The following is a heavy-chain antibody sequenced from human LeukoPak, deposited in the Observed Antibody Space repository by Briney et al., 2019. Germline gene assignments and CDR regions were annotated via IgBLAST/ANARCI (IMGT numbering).Heavy chain of an antibody. D-gene: IGHD2-15*01. J-gene: IGHJ4*02. CDR3: AKEGYVNGVVDY. CDR1: GFTFSSYG. CDR2: LRFDGSNE. Sequence: SGGSLRLSCAASGFTFSSYGMHWVRQAPGKGLEWVAFLRFDGSNEKYAESLKGRFTISRDNSKDTLYLQINTLRVDDSAVYYCAKEGYVNGVVDYWGQGTLVTVSS. V-gene: IGHV3-30*02.